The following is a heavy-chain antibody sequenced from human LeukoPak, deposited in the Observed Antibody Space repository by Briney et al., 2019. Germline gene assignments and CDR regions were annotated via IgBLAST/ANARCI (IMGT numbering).Heavy chain of an antibody. CDR2: ISTSSSYI. V-gene: IGHV3-21*04. CDR1: GFSLSN. J-gene: IGHJ4*02. Sequence: GGSLRVSCAASGFSLSNMNWVRQAPGKGLEWVSSISTSSSYIYYADSVKGRFTISRDNAKNSLYLQMNSLRAEDTAVYYCAHGAMYQLDYWGQGTLVTVSS. CDR3: AHGAMYQLDY. D-gene: IGHD2-2*01.